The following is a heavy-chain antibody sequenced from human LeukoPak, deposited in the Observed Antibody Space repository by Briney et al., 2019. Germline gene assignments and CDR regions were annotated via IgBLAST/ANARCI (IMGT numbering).Heavy chain of an antibody. CDR2: INPSGGST. J-gene: IGHJ4*02. CDR1: GYTFTSYY. V-gene: IGHV1-46*01. D-gene: IGHD5-24*01. Sequence: ASVKVSCKASGYTFTSYYMHWVRQAPGQGFEWMGLINPSGGSTSYAQKFQGRVTMTRDTSTSTVYMELSSLRSEDTAVYYCARGCRDGYNWACSGWANFDYWGQGTLVTVSS. CDR3: ARGCRDGYNWACSGWANFDY.